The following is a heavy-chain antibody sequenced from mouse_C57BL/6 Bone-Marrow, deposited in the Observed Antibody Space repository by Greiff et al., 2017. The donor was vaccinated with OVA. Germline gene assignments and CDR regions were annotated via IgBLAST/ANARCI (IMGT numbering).Heavy chain of an antibody. CDR1: GFSLTSYA. V-gene: IGHV2-9-1*01. CDR2: IWTGGGT. CDR3: ARREKRFDY. J-gene: IGHJ2*01. Sequence: VHLVESGPGLVAPSQSLSITCTVSGFSLTSYAISWVRQPPGKGLEWLGVIWTGGGTNYNSALKSRLSISKDNSKSHVFLKMNRLQTDDTARYYCARREKRFDYWGQGTTLTVSS.